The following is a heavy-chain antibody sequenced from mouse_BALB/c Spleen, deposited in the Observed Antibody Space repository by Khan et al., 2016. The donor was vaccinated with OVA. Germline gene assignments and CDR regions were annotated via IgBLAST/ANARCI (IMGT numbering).Heavy chain of an antibody. CDR2: INPNNGDT. CDR3: ARGRFDV. Sequence: VQLKQSGPELVKPGASVKMSCKASGYTFTDYYMKWMRQSHGKSLEWIGDINPNNGDTFYNQEFKGKATLTVDRSSSTAYMQLNSLTSEDSAVYYCARGRFDVWGAGTTVTVSS. J-gene: IGHJ1*01. CDR1: GYTFTDYY. V-gene: IGHV1-26*01.